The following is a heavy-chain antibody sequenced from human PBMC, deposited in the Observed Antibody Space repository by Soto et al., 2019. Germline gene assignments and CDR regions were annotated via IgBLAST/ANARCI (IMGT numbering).Heavy chain of an antibody. J-gene: IGHJ4*02. Sequence: GESLKISCAASGFTFSSYAMSWVRQAPGKGLEWVSAISGSGGSTYYADSVKGRFTISRDNSKNTLYLQMNSLRAEDTAVYYCAKDDLVATITYPFVYWGQGTLVTVSS. V-gene: IGHV3-23*01. D-gene: IGHD5-12*01. CDR2: ISGSGGST. CDR1: GFTFSSYA. CDR3: AKDDLVATITYPFVY.